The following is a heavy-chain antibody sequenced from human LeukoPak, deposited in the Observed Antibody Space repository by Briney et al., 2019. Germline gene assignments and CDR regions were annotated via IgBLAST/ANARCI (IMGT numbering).Heavy chain of an antibody. CDR2: IIPIFGTA. CDR1: GGTFSSYG. V-gene: IGHV1-69*05. CDR3: ARDDSSGYYYLAY. J-gene: IGHJ4*02. Sequence: SVKVSCKASGGTFSSYGSSWVRQAPGQGLEWMGRIIPIFGTANYAQKFQGRATITTDESTSTAYMELSSLRSEDTAVYYCARDDSSGYYYLAYWGQGTLVTVSS. D-gene: IGHD3-22*01.